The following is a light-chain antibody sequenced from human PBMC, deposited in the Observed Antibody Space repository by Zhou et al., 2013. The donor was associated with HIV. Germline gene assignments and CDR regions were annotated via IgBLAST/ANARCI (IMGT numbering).Light chain of an antibody. V-gene: IGKV3-20*01. CDR2: GAF. J-gene: IGKJ4*01. CDR3: QQYGDSPPT. Sequence: EIVLTQSPATLSLSPGDRAALSCRASQSVASNYLAWYQQKPGQAPRLLIHGAFSRAPGIPGRFTGSGSGTDFTLTIRRLEPEDFAVYFCQQYGDSPPTFGGGTKVEIK. CDR1: QSVASNY.